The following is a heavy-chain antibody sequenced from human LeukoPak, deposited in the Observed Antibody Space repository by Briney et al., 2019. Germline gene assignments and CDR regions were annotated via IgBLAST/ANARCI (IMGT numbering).Heavy chain of an antibody. J-gene: IGHJ4*02. CDR1: GFTFSSYG. Sequence: GGSLRLSCAASGFTFSSYGMHWVRQAPGKGLEWVAFIRYDGSNKYYADSVKGRFTISRDNSKNTLYLQMNSLRAEDTAVYYCAKDQEYSSSSERWGQGTLVTVSS. D-gene: IGHD6-6*01. V-gene: IGHV3-30*02. CDR2: IRYDGSNK. CDR3: AKDQEYSSSSER.